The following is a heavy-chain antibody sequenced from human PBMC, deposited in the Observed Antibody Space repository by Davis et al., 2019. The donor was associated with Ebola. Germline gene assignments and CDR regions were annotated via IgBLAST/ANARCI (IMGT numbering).Heavy chain of an antibody. J-gene: IGHJ4*02. CDR2: INHSGCT. V-gene: IGHV4-34*01. D-gene: IGHD3-22*01. Sequence: MPSETLSLTCAVYGGSFSGYYWSWIRQPPGKGLEWIGEINHSGCTNYNPSLKSRVTISVDTSKNQFSLKLSSVTAADTAVYYCARGVVVSPIDYWGQGTLVTVSS. CDR3: ARGVVVSPIDY. CDR1: GGSFSGYY.